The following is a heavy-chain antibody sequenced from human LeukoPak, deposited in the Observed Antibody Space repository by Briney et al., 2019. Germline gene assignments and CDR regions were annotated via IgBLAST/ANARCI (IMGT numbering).Heavy chain of an antibody. CDR3: ARDNSVGDTAWWLDP. Sequence: GASVKVSCKASGYTFTNYYMHWVRQAPGQGLEWMGMINPSGGSTSYAQKFQGRVTMTRDMSTSTDYMELISLRSEDTAVYYCARDNSVGDTAWWLDPWGQGTLVTVSS. D-gene: IGHD1-26*01. CDR1: GYTFTNYY. J-gene: IGHJ5*02. CDR2: INPSGGST. V-gene: IGHV1-46*01.